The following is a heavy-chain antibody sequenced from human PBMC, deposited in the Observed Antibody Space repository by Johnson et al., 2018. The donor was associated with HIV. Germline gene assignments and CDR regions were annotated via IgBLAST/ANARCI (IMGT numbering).Heavy chain of an antibody. J-gene: IGHJ3*02. Sequence: QVQLVESGGGLIQPGGSLRLSCAASGFTLSSDWMSWIRQTPGKGLEWVSYISTSGSTIYSADSVQGRFTISRDNAKNSLYLQMNSLRAEETAVYYCARSKDCSGGSCPDGFDIWGQGTMVIVSS. CDR1: GFTLSSDW. CDR2: ISTSGSTI. V-gene: IGHV3-11*04. CDR3: ARSKDCSGGSCPDGFDI. D-gene: IGHD2-15*01.